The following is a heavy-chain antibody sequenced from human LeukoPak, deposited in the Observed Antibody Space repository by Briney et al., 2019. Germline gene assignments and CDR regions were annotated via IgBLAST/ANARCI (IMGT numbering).Heavy chain of an antibody. D-gene: IGHD1-20*01. CDR3: AKDQFNWNDVPTYYFDY. Sequence: GGSLRLSCAASGFTFSSYAMSWVRQAPGKGLEWVSAISGSGGSTYYADSMKGRFTISRDNSKNTLYLQMNSLRAEDTAVYYCAKDQFNWNDVPTYYFDYWGQGTLVTVSS. V-gene: IGHV3-23*01. J-gene: IGHJ4*02. CDR2: ISGSGGST. CDR1: GFTFSSYA.